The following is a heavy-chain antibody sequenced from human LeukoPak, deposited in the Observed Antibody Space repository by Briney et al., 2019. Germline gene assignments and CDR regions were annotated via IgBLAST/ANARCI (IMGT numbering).Heavy chain of an antibody. Sequence: SWIRQPPGQGLEWIGEINHSGSTNYNPSLKSRVTISVDTSKNQFSLKLSSVTAADTAVYYCARRGVVPAARRQFDYWGQGTLVTVSS. CDR2: INHSGST. CDR3: ARRGVVPAARRQFDY. J-gene: IGHJ4*02. D-gene: IGHD2-2*01. V-gene: IGHV4-34*01.